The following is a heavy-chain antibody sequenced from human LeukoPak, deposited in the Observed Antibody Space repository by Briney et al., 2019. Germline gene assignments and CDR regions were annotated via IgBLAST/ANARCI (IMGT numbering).Heavy chain of an antibody. CDR2: ISWNSGSI. CDR1: GFTFDDYA. D-gene: IGHD3-22*01. Sequence: GGSLRLSCAASGFTFDDYAMHWVRQAPGKGLEWVSGISWNSGSIGYADSVKGRFTISRDNAKNSLYLQMNSLRAEDTAVYYCARKVDSSGYYYYFDYWGQGTLVTVSS. J-gene: IGHJ4*02. CDR3: ARKVDSSGYYYYFDY. V-gene: IGHV3-9*01.